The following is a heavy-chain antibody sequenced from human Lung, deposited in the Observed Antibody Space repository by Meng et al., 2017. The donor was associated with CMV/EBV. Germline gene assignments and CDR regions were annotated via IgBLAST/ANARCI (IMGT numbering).Heavy chain of an antibody. CDR3: ARVLLDVRGWYYQGMDV. J-gene: IGHJ6*02. V-gene: IGHV3-69-1*01. CDR2: ISSSYAV. Sequence: GEXXKISFAAPGFRFSDYYMTWIRQAPGKGLEWVAYISSSYAVDYADSLKGRFTISRDNAKNSLYLQMNSLRPEDTAVYYCARVLLDVRGWYYQGMDVWGQGXTVTVSS. D-gene: IGHD6-19*01. CDR1: GFRFSDYY.